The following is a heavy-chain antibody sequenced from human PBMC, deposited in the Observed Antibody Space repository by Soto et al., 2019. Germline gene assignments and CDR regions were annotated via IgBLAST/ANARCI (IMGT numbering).Heavy chain of an antibody. CDR2: INHSGST. V-gene: IGHV4-34*01. Sequence: SETLSLTCAVYGGSFSGYYWSWIRQPPGKGLEWIGEINHSGSTNYNPSLKSRVTISVDTSKNQFSLKLSSVTAADTAVYYCARARRESYSSSWYSWFDHWGQGTLVTVSS. CDR1: GGSFSGYY. CDR3: ARARRESYSSSWYSWFDH. J-gene: IGHJ5*02. D-gene: IGHD6-13*01.